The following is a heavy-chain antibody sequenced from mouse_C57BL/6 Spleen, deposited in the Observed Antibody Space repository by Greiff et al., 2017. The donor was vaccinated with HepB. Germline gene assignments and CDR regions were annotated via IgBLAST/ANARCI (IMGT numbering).Heavy chain of an antibody. J-gene: IGHJ4*01. Sequence: VQLQQSGPELVKPGASVKISCKASGYSFTGYYMNWVKQSPEKSLEWIGEINPSTGGTTYNQKFKAKATLTVDKSSSTAYMQLKSLTSEDSAVYYCADSWAMDYWGQGTSVTVSS. CDR1: GYSFTGYY. CDR3: ADSWAMDY. V-gene: IGHV1-42*01. CDR2: INPSTGGT.